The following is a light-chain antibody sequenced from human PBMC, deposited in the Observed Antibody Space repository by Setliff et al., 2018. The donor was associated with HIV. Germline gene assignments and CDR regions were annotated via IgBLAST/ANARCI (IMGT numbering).Light chain of an antibody. V-gene: IGKV3-11*01. CDR2: DAS. J-gene: IGKJ2*01. CDR3: QQREAYT. Sequence: ETVLTQFPATLSLSPGDSATLSCRTSQNIYSHLAWYQHKTGQAPRLLIYDASHRAAGVPARFSGAGSGTDFTLTISSLEPEDFAFYYCQQREAYTFGQGTKVDIK. CDR1: QNIYSH.